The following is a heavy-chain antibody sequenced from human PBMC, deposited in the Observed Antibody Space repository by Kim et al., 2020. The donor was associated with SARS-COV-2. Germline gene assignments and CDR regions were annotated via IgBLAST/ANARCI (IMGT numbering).Heavy chain of an antibody. Sequence: GGSLRLSCAASGFTFSSYSMNWVRQAPGKGLEWVSSISSSSSYIYYADSVKGRFTISRDNAKNSLYLQMNSLRAEDTAVYYCARDYGDYYDRLHKFDIWGQGTMVTVSS. CDR1: GFTFSSYS. V-gene: IGHV3-21*01. J-gene: IGHJ3*02. D-gene: IGHD3-22*01. CDR2: ISSSSSYI. CDR3: ARDYGDYYDRLHKFDI.